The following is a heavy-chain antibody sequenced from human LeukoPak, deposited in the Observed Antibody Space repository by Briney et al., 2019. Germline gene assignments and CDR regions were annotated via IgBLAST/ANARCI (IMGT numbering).Heavy chain of an antibody. V-gene: IGHV5-10-1*01. Sequence: KSGESLKITCKGSGYSFTSYWISWVRQMPGKGLEWRGRIDPSHSYTNYSPSFQGHVTISADKSISTAYLRWSSLKASDTAMYYCARHGRVVVVANHGMDVWGKGTTVTVSS. CDR2: IDPSHSYT. CDR3: ARHGRVVVVANHGMDV. CDR1: GYSFTSYW. J-gene: IGHJ6*04. D-gene: IGHD2-15*01.